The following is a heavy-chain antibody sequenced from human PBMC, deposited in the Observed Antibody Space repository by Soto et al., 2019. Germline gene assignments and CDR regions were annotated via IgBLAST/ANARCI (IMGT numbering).Heavy chain of an antibody. CDR1: GGSISSYY. J-gene: IGHJ5*02. CDR3: ARDNGGDYVHWFDP. V-gene: IGHV4-59*01. D-gene: IGHD4-17*01. CDR2: IYYSGST. Sequence: SETLSLTCTVSGGSISSYYWSWIRQPPGKGLEWIGYIYYSGSTNYNPSLKSRVTISVDTSKNQFSLKLSSVTAADTAVYYCARDNGGDYVHWFDPWGQGTLVTVSS.